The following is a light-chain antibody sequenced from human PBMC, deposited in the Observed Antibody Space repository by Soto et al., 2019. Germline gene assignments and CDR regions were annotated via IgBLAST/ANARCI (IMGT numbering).Light chain of an antibody. CDR3: AAWDGSLNVVL. J-gene: IGLJ2*01. V-gene: IGLV1-44*01. CDR2: STN. CDR1: SSNIGSNT. Sequence: QSVLTQPPSASGTPGKRVTISCSGSSSNIGSNTVNWYQQLPGSAPKLLMYSTNQRPSGVPDRFSGSKSGTSASLAISGLQSEDESDYYCAAWDGSLNVVLFGGVTKVTVL.